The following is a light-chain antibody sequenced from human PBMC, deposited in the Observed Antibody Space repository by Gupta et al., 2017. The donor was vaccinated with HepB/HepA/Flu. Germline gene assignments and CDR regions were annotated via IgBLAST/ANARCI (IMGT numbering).Light chain of an antibody. CDR3: FSYAGNDNWV. J-gene: IGLJ1*01. V-gene: IGLV2-8*01. CDR1: SSDIGAYNL. CDR2: DVF. Sequence: QSAQTLPPSASGSPGQSVTISCTGTSSDIGAYNLVSWYKQHPGKAPKLIIYDVFQRPSGVPDRFSGSKAGNTASLTVSGLQAEDEAYYYCFSYAGNDNWVFGGGTKVTVL.